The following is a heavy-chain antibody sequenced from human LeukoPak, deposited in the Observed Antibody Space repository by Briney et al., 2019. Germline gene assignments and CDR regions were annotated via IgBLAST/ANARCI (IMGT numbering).Heavy chain of an antibody. CDR1: GFTFSSYW. CDR3: ARDSGYCSSTGCYVHYFDY. D-gene: IGHD2-2*01. J-gene: IGHJ4*02. CDR2: IKQDGSEK. V-gene: IGHV3-7*01. Sequence: GGSLRLSCAASGFTFSSYWMTWVRQAPGMGLEWVANIKQDGSEKHYVDSVKGRFTISRDNARNSLYLQMNSLRAEDTAVYYCARDSGYCSSTGCYVHYFDYWGQGTLVTVSS.